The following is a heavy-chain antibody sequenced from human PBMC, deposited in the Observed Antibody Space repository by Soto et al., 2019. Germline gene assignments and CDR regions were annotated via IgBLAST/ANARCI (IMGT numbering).Heavy chain of an antibody. CDR3: ARAATIYGANDY. V-gene: IGHV1-69*02. J-gene: IGHJ4*02. Sequence: ASVKVSCKASGGTSSSYTVSWVRQAPGQGLEWMGRIIPILGIANYAQKFQGRVTITADKSTSTAYMELSSLRSEDTAVYYCARAATIYGANDYWGQGTLVTVSS. CDR2: IIPILGIA. D-gene: IGHD3-3*01. CDR1: GGTSSSYT.